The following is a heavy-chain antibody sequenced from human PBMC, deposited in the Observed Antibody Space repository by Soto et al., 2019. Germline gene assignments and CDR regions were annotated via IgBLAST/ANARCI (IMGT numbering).Heavy chain of an antibody. J-gene: IGHJ6*02. CDR3: ATDGAARPGDYYYYGMDV. V-gene: IGHV1-3*01. CDR1: GYTFTSYD. Sequence: GASVKVSCKASGYTFTSYDINWVRQAPGQRLEWMGWINAGNGNTKYSQKFQGRVTITRDTSASTAYMELSSLRSEDTAVYYCATDGAARPGDYYYYGMDVWGQGTTVTVSS. D-gene: IGHD6-6*01. CDR2: INAGNGNT.